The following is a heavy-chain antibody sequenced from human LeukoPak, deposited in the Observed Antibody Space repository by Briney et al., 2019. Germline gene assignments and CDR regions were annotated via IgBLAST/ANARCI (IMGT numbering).Heavy chain of an antibody. V-gene: IGHV1-46*01. CDR1: GYTFTSYY. Sequence: ASVKVSCKASGYTFTSYYMHWVRQDPGQGLEWMGIINPSGGSTSYAQKFQGRVTMTRDTSTSTVYMELSSLRSEDTAVYYCARAGGDGDYDPLVRPPPDYWGQGTLVTVSS. J-gene: IGHJ4*02. CDR2: INPSGGST. D-gene: IGHD4-17*01. CDR3: ARAGGDGDYDPLVRPPPDY.